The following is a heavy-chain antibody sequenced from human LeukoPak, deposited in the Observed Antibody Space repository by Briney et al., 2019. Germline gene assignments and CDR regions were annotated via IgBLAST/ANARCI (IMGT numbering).Heavy chain of an antibody. V-gene: IGHV3-7*01. CDR2: IKQDGSEK. Sequence: GGSLRLSCAASGFTFSSYGMHWVRQAPGKGLEWVANIKQDGSEKYYVDSVKGRFTISRDNAKNSLYLQMNSLRAEDTAVYYCARGGWATSDYWGQGTLVTVSS. CDR1: GFTFSSYG. J-gene: IGHJ4*02. CDR3: ARGGWATSDY. D-gene: IGHD3-22*01.